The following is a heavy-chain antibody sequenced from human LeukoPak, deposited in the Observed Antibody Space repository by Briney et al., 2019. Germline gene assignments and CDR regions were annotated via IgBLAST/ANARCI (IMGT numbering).Heavy chain of an antibody. V-gene: IGHV4-38-2*01. Sequence: SETLSLTCAVSGYSISSGYYWGWIRQPPGKGLEWIGNIYHSGSTYYNPSLKSRVTISLDTSKNQFSLKLSSVTAADTAVYYCATNYGSGSYYILVYWGRGTLVTGSS. CDR3: ATNYGSGSYYILVY. CDR1: GYSISSGYY. J-gene: IGHJ4*02. CDR2: IYHSGST. D-gene: IGHD3-10*01.